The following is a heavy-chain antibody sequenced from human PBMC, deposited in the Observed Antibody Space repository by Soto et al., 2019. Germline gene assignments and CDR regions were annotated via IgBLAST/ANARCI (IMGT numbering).Heavy chain of an antibody. J-gene: IGHJ6*02. Sequence: QVQLQQWGAGLLKPSATLSLTCAVYGGSFSGYYWSWIRQPPGKGLEWIGEINHSGSTNYNPSLKSRVNISVDTSKNQCALKLSSVTAADTAVYYCARVLKERGDYYYGMDVWGQGTTVTVSS. CDR2: INHSGST. D-gene: IGHD2-8*02. CDR1: GGSFSGYY. V-gene: IGHV4-34*01. CDR3: ARVLKERGDYYYGMDV.